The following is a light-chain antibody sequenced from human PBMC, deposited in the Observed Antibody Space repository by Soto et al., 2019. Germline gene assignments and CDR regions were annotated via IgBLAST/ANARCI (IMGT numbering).Light chain of an antibody. Sequence: DIVMTQSPDSRAVSLGERATINCKSSQSVLHSSNNKNYLAWYQQKPGQPPKLLIYWASTRESGVPDRFSGSGSGKHFTLSISSLQAEDAAVYYCQQYYSPWKFGQGNKVEIK. J-gene: IGKJ1*01. V-gene: IGKV4-1*01. CDR1: QSVLHSSNNKNY. CDR3: QQYYSPWK. CDR2: WAS.